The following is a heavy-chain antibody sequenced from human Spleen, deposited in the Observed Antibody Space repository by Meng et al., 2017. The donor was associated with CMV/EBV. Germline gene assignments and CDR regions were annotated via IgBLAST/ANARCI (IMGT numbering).Heavy chain of an antibody. D-gene: IGHD3-22*01. CDR3: VRDDYYDRSGYMGDFDS. CDR1: GFTFSSYN. Sequence: GGSLRLSCASSGFTFSSYNMNWVRQAPGRGLEWVSSISGSSTYIYYADSVKGRFTISRDNAKKSLYLQMDSLRAEDTAVYFCVRDDYYDRSGYMGDFDSWGQGTLVTVSS. J-gene: IGHJ4*02. V-gene: IGHV3-21*01. CDR2: ISGSSTYI.